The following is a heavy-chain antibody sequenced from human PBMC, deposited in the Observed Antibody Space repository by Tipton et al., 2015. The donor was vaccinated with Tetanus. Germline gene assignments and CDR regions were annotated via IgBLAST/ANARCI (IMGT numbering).Heavy chain of an antibody. CDR3: AKDLGGWNGDVY. Sequence: RSLRLSCAASEFTFNIFLMHWVRQAPGKGLEWVAAISYDGSFTYYTDAVTGRFTISRDNSKSTLYLEMDSLRVEDTAVYYCAKDLGGWNGDVYWGLGTLVSVSS. D-gene: IGHD1-1*01. CDR1: EFTFNIFL. CDR2: ISYDGSFT. V-gene: IGHV3-30*04. J-gene: IGHJ4*01.